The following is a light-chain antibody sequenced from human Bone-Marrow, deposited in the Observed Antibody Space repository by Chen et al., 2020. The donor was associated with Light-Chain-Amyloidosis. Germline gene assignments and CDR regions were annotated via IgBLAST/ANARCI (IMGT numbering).Light chain of an antibody. J-gene: IGKJ5*01. Sequence: DIQMTQSPSSLSASVGDRVTITCRASQRISNYLNWYQQKPGKAPKLLIHAASTLQSGVPLRFRVSGSGTDFILTISIVQPEDFAIYYCQQSYSMSSITFGQGTRLEIK. CDR3: QQSYSMSSIT. CDR2: AAS. V-gene: IGKV1-39*01. CDR1: QRISNY.